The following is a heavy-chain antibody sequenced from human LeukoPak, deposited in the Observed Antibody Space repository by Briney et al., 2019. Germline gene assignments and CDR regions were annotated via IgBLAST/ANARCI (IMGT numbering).Heavy chain of an antibody. CDR2: IYHSGST. J-gene: IGHJ5*02. CDR1: GYSISSGYY. V-gene: IGHV4-38-2*02. Sequence: SETLSLTCTVSGYSISSGYYWGWIRQPPGKGLEWIGSIYHSGSTYYNPSLKSRVTISVDTSRNQFSLKLSSVTAADTAVYYCARVVVAATCWFDPWGQGTLVTVSS. D-gene: IGHD2-15*01. CDR3: ARVVVAATCWFDP.